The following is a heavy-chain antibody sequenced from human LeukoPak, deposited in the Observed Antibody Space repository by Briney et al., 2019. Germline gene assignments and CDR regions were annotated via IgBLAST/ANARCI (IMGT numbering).Heavy chain of an antibody. Sequence: PSETLSLTCAVYGGSFSGYYWSWIRQPPGKGLEWIGEINHSGSTNYNPSLKSRVTISVDTSKNQFSLKLSSVTAADTAVYYCARGKTTSYAFDIWGQGTMVTVSS. CDR1: GGSFSGYY. D-gene: IGHD2-2*01. CDR2: INHSGST. V-gene: IGHV4-34*01. CDR3: ARGKTTSYAFDI. J-gene: IGHJ3*02.